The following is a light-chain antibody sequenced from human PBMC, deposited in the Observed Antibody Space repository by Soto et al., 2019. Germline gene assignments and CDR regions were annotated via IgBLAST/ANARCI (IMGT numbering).Light chain of an antibody. J-gene: IGLJ1*01. V-gene: IGLV2-14*01. CDR1: SSDVSGYNY. CDR3: SSYTSSSTGYV. Sequence: QSALTQPASVSGSPGQSITISCTGTSSDVSGYNYVSWYQQHPGKAPKLMIYEVSNRPSGVSNRFSGSKSGNTASLTISGLQAEDEADYYCSSYTSSSTGYVFGTGTKLTVL. CDR2: EVS.